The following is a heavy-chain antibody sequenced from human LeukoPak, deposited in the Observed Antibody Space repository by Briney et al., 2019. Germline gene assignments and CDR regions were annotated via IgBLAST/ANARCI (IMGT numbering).Heavy chain of an antibody. V-gene: IGHV1-18*01. J-gene: IGHJ4*02. CDR2: ISAYNGNT. CDR1: GYTFTSYG. Sequence: ASVKVSCKASGYTFTSYGISRVRQAPGQGLEWMGWISAYNGNTNYAQKLQGRVTMTTDTSTSTAYMELRSLRSDDTAVYYCARSEDYYDSSGYTSLDYWGQGTLVTVSS. CDR3: ARSEDYYDSSGYTSLDY. D-gene: IGHD3-22*01.